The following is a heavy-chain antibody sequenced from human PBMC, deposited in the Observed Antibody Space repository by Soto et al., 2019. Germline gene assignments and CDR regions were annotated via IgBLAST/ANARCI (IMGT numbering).Heavy chain of an antibody. Sequence: SETLSLTCTVSGGSISSSSYYWGWIRQPPGKGLEWIGSIYYSGSTYYNPSLKSRVTISVDTSKNQFSLKLSSVTAADTAVYYCARRGRWGHCFDYWGQGTLVTVSS. CDR1: GGSISSSSYY. V-gene: IGHV4-39*01. CDR3: ARRGRWGHCFDY. D-gene: IGHD7-27*01. J-gene: IGHJ4*02. CDR2: IYYSGST.